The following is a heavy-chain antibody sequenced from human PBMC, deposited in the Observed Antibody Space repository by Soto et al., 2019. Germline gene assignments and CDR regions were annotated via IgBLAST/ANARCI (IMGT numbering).Heavy chain of an antibody. CDR2: IYYSGST. CDR1: GGSISSYY. Sequence: QVQLQESGPGLVKPSETLSLTCTVSGGSISSYYWSWIRQPPGKGLEWIGYIYYSGSTNYNPSLQSRVTISVDTSQNQFSLKLSSVTAADTAVYYCARRGGAWGPGGYYYYMDVWGKGTTVTVSS. J-gene: IGHJ6*03. D-gene: IGHD3-16*01. V-gene: IGHV4-59*08. CDR3: ARRGGAWGPGGYYYYMDV.